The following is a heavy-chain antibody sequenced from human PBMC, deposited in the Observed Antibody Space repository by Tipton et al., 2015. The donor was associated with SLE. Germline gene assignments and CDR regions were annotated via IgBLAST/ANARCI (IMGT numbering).Heavy chain of an antibody. CDR1: GGSISSYF. Sequence: TLSLTCTVSGGSISSYFWSWMRQPAGRGLEWIGRIYTSGSTDYNPPLTSRVTMSVDPSKNQFSLKLSSVTAADTAVYYCARSGIAAVPSDAFDIWGQGTMVTVSS. CDR3: ARSGIAAVPSDAFDI. J-gene: IGHJ3*02. D-gene: IGHD6-13*01. CDR2: IYTSGST. V-gene: IGHV4-4*07.